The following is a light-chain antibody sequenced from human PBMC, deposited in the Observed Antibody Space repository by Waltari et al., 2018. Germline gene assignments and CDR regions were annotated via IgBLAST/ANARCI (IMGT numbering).Light chain of an antibody. Sequence: QSALTQPASVSGSPGQSITISCTGTSSDVVGYNYVSWYQQHQGKAPKLMIYDVSNRPSGVSNRFSGSKSGNTASLTISGLQAEDEADYYCSSYTSSSTFWVFGTGTKVTVL. V-gene: IGLV2-14*03. CDR1: SSDVVGYNY. J-gene: IGLJ1*01. CDR3: SSYTSSSTFWV. CDR2: DVS.